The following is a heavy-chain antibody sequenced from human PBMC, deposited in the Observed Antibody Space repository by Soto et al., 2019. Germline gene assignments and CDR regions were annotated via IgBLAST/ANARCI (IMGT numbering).Heavy chain of an antibody. J-gene: IGHJ3*02. CDR2: ISAYNGNT. V-gene: IGHV1-18*01. D-gene: IGHD2-15*01. CDR1: GYTFTSYG. Sequence: QVQLVQSGAEVKKPGASVKVSCTASGYTFTSYGISWVRQAPGQGREWMGWISAYNGNTNYVQKLQGRVTMTTDTSTSTAYMEMRSLRSDDTAVYYCARSIIGYCSGGSCYAYFDIWGQGTMVTVSS. CDR3: ARSIIGYCSGGSCYAYFDI.